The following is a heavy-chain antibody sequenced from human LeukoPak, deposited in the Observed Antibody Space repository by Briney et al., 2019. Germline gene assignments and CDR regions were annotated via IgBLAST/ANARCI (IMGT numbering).Heavy chain of an antibody. CDR1: DGSISSCYYY. J-gene: IGHJ4*02. Sequence: SETLSLTCSVSDGSISSCYYYWAWIRQPPGKGLEWIGYVYYSGSTNYNPSLKSRVTMSVDTSENQFSLRLSSVTAADTALYYCAKYDGSGYFLDYWGQGTLVSVSS. V-gene: IGHV4-61*01. CDR2: VYYSGST. D-gene: IGHD3-22*01. CDR3: AKYDGSGYFLDY.